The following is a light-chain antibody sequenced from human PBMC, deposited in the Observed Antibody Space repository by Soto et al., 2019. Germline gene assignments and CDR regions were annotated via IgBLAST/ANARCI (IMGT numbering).Light chain of an antibody. CDR2: DAS. V-gene: IGKV1-5*01. CDR3: QQYGFS. Sequence: DIHMTQSPSTLSASVGDRVTITCRASQSVSYWLAWYQQKPGKAPKLLIHDASSLESGVPSRFRGGGSGQAFTLTISGLQPDDFETYYCQQYGFSFGPGTKVEMK. CDR1: QSVSYW. J-gene: IGKJ3*01.